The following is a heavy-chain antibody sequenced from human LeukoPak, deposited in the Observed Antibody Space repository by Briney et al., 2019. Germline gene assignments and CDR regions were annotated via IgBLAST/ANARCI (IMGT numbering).Heavy chain of an antibody. CDR2: INSDASST. V-gene: IGHV3-74*01. CDR1: GFTLSSYW. D-gene: IGHD3-22*01. CDR3: ARDPYYDSSGYYGY. Sequence: GGSLRLSCAASGFTLSSYWMHWVRQAPGKGLVWVSRINSDASSTSYADSVKGRFTISRDNAKNTLYLQMNSLRAEDTAVHYCARDPYYDSSGYYGYWGQGTMVTVSS. J-gene: IGHJ4*02.